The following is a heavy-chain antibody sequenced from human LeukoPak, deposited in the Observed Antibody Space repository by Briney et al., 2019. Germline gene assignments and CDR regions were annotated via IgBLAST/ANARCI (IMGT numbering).Heavy chain of an antibody. J-gene: IGHJ5*02. D-gene: IGHD2-21*01. V-gene: IGHV3-48*02. Sequence: GGSLRLSCAASGFTFSTYSMNWVRQAPGKGLEWVSYISSSSGSIYYADSVKGRFTIPRDNAKNSLYLQMNSLRDEDTAVYYCAREGSYSYNWFDPWGQGTLVTVSS. CDR2: ISSSSGSI. CDR3: AREGSYSYNWFDP. CDR1: GFTFSTYS.